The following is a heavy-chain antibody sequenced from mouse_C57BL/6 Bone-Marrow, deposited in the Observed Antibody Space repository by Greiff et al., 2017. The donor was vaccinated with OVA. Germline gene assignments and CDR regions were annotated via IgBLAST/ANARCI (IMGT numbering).Heavy chain of an antibody. Sequence: VQLQQPGAELVMPGASVKLSCKASGYTFTSYWMHWVKQRPGQGLEWIGKIDPSDSYTKYNQKFKGKSTLTVDKSSITAYMQLSILTSEDSAVYYCARDYCSSSWFAYWGQGTLVTVSA. CDR2: IDPSDSYT. V-gene: IGHV1-69*01. CDR3: ARDYCSSSWFAY. J-gene: IGHJ3*01. D-gene: IGHD1-1*01. CDR1: GYTFTSYW.